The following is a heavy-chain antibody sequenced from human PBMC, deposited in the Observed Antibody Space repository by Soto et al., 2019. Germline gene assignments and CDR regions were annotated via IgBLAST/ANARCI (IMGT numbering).Heavy chain of an antibody. D-gene: IGHD4-17*01. Sequence: EVQTLESGGHLVQPGGSLRVSCAASGFTFRNYATKVVRQAPGKGLAWIAAINGAGGHTVYADSDKGPFTIYRDHSKNTWYLTTFRRRAEDTAMYYRPMESNGDSIVAFDFWGQGSMVFVS. CDR2: INGAGGHT. CDR3: PMESNGDSIVAFDF. V-gene: IGHV3-23*01. CDR1: GFTFRNYA. J-gene: IGHJ3*01.